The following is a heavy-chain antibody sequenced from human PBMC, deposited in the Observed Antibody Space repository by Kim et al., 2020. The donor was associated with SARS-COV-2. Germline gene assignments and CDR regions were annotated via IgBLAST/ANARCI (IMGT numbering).Heavy chain of an antibody. CDR1: GGSISSYY. CDR2: IYYSGST. V-gene: IGHV4-59*13. D-gene: IGHD6-13*01. J-gene: IGHJ3*02. Sequence: SETLSLTCTVSGGSISSYYWSWIRQPPGKGLEWIGYIYYSGSTNYNPSLKSRVTISVDTSKNQFSLKLSSVTAADTAVDYCARGGDGYSSSWFSLTDAFDIWGQGTLVTVSS. CDR3: ARGGDGYSSSWFSLTDAFDI.